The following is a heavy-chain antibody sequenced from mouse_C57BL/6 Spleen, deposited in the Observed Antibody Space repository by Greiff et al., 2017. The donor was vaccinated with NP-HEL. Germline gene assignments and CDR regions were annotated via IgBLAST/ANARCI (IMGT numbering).Heavy chain of an antibody. CDR3: ASLTDGDY. V-gene: IGHV5-6*01. CDR1: GFTFSSYG. D-gene: IGHD4-1*01. Sequence: EVQVVESGGDLVKPGGSLKLSCAASGFTFSSYGMSWVRQTPDKRLEWVATISSGGSYTYYPDSVKGRFTISRDNAKNTLYLQMSSLKSEDTAMYYCASLTDGDYWGQGTTLTVSS. CDR2: ISSGGSYT. J-gene: IGHJ2*01.